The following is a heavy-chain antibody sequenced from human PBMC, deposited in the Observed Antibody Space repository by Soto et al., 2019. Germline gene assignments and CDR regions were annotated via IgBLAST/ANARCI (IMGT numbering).Heavy chain of an antibody. D-gene: IGHD4-17*01. CDR3: ARVKTVTKPFDY. J-gene: IGHJ4*02. Sequence: ASVKVSCKASGYTFTSYYIHWVRQAPGQGLEWMGIINPSGGSTSYAQKFQGRVTMTRDTSTSTVYMGLSSLRSEDTAVYYCARVKTVTKPFDYWGQGTLVTVSS. V-gene: IGHV1-46*01. CDR1: GYTFTSYY. CDR2: INPSGGST.